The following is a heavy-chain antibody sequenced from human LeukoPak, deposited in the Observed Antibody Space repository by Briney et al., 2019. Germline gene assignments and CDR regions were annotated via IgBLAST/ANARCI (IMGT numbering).Heavy chain of an antibody. D-gene: IGHD1-14*01. Sequence: GASVKVSCKASGYTFTSYDINWVRQATGQGLEWMGWMNPNSGNTGYAQKFQGRVTMTRSTSINTAYMELNSLTSEDTAVYYCARGVEPLAANTLAYWGQGTLVTVSS. CDR1: GYTFTSYD. V-gene: IGHV1-8*01. CDR3: ARGVEPLAANTLAY. CDR2: MNPNSGNT. J-gene: IGHJ4*02.